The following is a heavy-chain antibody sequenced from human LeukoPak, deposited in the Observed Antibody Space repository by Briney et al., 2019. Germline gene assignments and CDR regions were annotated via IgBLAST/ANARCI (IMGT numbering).Heavy chain of an antibody. CDR2: IYYSGST. D-gene: IGHD2-2*01. Sequence: SVTWSIPPTVSGGAMSGGGYYWSWIRQPQGKGLEWIGYIYYSGSTYYNPSLKSRVTISVDTSKNQFSLKLSSVTAADTAVYYCARYIVVVPAASPPNWFDPWGQGTLVTVSS. V-gene: IGHV4-30-4*01. J-gene: IGHJ5*02. CDR3: ARYIVVVPAASPPNWFDP. CDR1: GGAMSGGGYY.